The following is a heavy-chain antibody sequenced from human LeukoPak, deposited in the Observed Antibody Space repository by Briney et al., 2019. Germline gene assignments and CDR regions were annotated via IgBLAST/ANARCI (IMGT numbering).Heavy chain of an antibody. Sequence: PSETLSLTCAVYGGSFSGYYWSWIRQPPGKGLEWIGEINHSGSTNYNPSLKSRVTISVDTSKNQFSLKLSSVTAADTAVYYCAREVVITMIVVVNQSGFDYWGQGTLVTVSS. V-gene: IGHV4-34*01. CDR1: GGSFSGYY. J-gene: IGHJ4*02. CDR2: INHSGST. CDR3: AREVVITMIVVVNQSGFDY. D-gene: IGHD3-22*01.